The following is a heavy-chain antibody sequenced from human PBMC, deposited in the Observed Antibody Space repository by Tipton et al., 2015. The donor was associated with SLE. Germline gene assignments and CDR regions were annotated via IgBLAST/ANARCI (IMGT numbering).Heavy chain of an antibody. Sequence: TLSLTCAVYGGSFSGYYWSWIRQPPGKGLEWIGYIYYSGSTNYNPSLKSRVTISVDTSKNQFSLKLSSVTAADTAVYYCARGLEWLPRGAFDIWGQGTMVTVSS. D-gene: IGHD3-3*01. CDR1: GGSFSGYY. J-gene: IGHJ3*02. CDR3: ARGLEWLPRGAFDI. V-gene: IGHV4-59*01. CDR2: IYYSGST.